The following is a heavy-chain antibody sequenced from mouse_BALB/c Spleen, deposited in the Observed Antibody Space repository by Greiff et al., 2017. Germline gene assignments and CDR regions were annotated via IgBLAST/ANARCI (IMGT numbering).Heavy chain of an antibody. D-gene: IGHD3-1*01. CDR3: ARSGLRFAY. CDR1: GYTFTSYW. Sequence: QVQLQQSGAELVKPGASVKLSCKASGYTFTSYWMHWVKQRPGQGLEWIGEIDPSDSYTNYNQKFKGKATLTVDKSSSTAYMQLSSLTSEDSAVYYCARSGLRFAYWGQGTLVTVSA. J-gene: IGHJ3*01. V-gene: IGHV1-69*02. CDR2: IDPSDSYT.